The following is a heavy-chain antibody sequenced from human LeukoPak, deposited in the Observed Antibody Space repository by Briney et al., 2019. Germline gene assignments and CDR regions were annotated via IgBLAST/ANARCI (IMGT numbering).Heavy chain of an antibody. CDR1: RFAFSTYW. D-gene: IGHD6-19*01. CDR3: ASLLVAGVASVDY. V-gene: IGHV3-74*01. CDR2: ISPDGRDT. Sequence: GGSLRLSCAASRFAFSTYWMHWVRQAPGKGPVWVSRISPDGRDTIYADSVKGRFTMSRDNDKNTLYLQLSSLRAEDTAVYYCASLLVAGVASVDYWGQGTLVTVSS. J-gene: IGHJ4*02.